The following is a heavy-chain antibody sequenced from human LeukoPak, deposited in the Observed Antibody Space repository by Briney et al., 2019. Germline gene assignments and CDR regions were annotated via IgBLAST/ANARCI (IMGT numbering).Heavy chain of an antibody. D-gene: IGHD3-22*01. V-gene: IGHV4-4*09. CDR2: IYTSGST. CDR3: ATALGRPYYYDSSGFGY. Sequence: SETLSLTCTGSGGSISSYYWSWIRQPPGKGLDWIGYIYTSGSTNYNPSLKSRVTISVDTSKNQFSLKLSSVTAADTAVYYCATALGRPYYYDSSGFGYWGQGTLVTVSS. J-gene: IGHJ4*02. CDR1: GGSISSYY.